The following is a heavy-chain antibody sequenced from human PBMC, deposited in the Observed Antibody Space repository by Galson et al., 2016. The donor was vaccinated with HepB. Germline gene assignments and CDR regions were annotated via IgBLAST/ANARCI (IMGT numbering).Heavy chain of an antibody. J-gene: IGHJ4*02. CDR1: GYSFTNYW. CDR3: ARRGDGYNFGLPHY. D-gene: IGHD5-24*01. V-gene: IGHV5-51*01. CDR2: VYPGDSDA. Sequence: QSGAEVKKPGESLKISCKGSGYSFTNYWIAWVRQIPGKGLEWMGIVYPGDSDARYSPSFPGQVTISADKSISTAYLQWGSLKASDTAMYYCARRGDGYNFGLPHYWGQGTLVTVSS.